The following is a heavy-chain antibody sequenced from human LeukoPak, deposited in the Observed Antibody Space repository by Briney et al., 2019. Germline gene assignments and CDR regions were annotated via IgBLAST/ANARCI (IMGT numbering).Heavy chain of an antibody. J-gene: IGHJ1*01. CDR2: IRYDGTNR. V-gene: IGHV3-30*02. CDR3: VKVIYCNGDSCYGEYFQH. Sequence: GGSLRLSCAASGFTFSHFGMHWVRQAPGKGLEWVAFIRYDGTNRYYADLGKGRFTISRDNSKNTLYLQMNSLRAEDTAVYYCVKVIYCNGDSCYGEYFQHWGQGTLVTVSS. CDR1: GFTFSHFG. D-gene: IGHD2-15*01.